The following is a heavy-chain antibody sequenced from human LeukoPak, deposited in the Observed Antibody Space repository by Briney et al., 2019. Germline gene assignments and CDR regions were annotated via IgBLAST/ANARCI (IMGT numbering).Heavy chain of an antibody. V-gene: IGHV3-15*01. CDR1: GFTFSNAW. CDR2: IKSKTDGGTT. D-gene: IGHD6-19*01. Sequence: PGGSLRLSCAASGFTFSNAWMSWVRQAPGKGLEWVGHIKSKTDGGTTDYAAPVKGRFTISRDDSKNTPYLQMNSLKIEDTAVYYCTTGGWYVSDYWGQGTLVTVSS. CDR3: TTGGWYVSDY. J-gene: IGHJ4*02.